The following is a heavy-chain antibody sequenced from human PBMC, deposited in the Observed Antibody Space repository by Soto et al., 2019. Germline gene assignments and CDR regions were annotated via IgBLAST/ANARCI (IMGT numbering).Heavy chain of an antibody. J-gene: IGHJ5*02. CDR1: GYTSTTYT. D-gene: IGHD3-9*01. CDR3: ANDPVDNFHRSVGWSAP. CDR2: INAGNGDT. V-gene: IGHV1-3*05. Sequence: QVQLVQSGAEEKKPGASVRVSCKASGYTSTTYTMHWVRQAPGQRPEWIGCINAGNGDTRYSQKFQGRVTITRDTSASPAYMQLKTLRFQDTAVYYCANDPVDNFHRSVGWSAPWGQGPLLTVS.